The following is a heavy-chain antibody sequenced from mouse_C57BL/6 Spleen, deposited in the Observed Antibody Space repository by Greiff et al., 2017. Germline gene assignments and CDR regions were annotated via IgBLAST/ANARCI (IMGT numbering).Heavy chain of an antibody. CDR1: GFTFTDYY. CDR3: ARSLVDYDPWFAY. J-gene: IGHJ3*01. CDR2: ISNKANGYTT. D-gene: IGHD2-4*01. V-gene: IGHV7-3*01. Sequence: DVMLVESGGGLVQPGGSLSLSCAASGFTFTDYYMSWVRQPPGKALEWLGFISNKANGYTTEYSASVKERFTISRDNSHSILYLQMRALRAEDSATYCCARSLVDYDPWFAYRGQGTLVTVSA.